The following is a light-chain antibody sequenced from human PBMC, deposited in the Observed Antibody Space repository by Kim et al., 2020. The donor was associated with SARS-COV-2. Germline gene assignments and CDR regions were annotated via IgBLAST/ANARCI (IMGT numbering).Light chain of an antibody. CDR3: SSYTSSSTVV. CDR2: DVS. Sequence: QSALTQPASVSGSPGQSITISCTGTSSDVGGYNYVSWYQQHPGKAPKLMIYDVSKRPSGVSTRFSGSKSGNTASLTISGLQAEDEAGYYCSSYTSSSTVVFGGGTQLAVL. CDR1: SSDVGGYNY. J-gene: IGLJ2*01. V-gene: IGLV2-14*01.